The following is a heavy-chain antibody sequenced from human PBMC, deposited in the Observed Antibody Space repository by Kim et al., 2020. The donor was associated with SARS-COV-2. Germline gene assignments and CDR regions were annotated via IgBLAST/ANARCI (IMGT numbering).Heavy chain of an antibody. Sequence: AHSVKGRFTISRDNAKNSLYLQMNSLRDEDTAVYYCARDRGEVRSGAFDIWGQGTMVTVSS. J-gene: IGHJ3*02. D-gene: IGHD4-17*01. CDR3: ARDRGEVRSGAFDI. V-gene: IGHV3-48*02.